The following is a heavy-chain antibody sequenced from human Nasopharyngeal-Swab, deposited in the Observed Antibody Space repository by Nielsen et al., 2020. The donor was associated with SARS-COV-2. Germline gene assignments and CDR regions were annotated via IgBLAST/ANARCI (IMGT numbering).Heavy chain of an antibody. CDR2: IKQDGSEK. D-gene: IGHD3-10*01. CDR3: AREGPPLWFGESYYYYYYMDV. V-gene: IGHV3-7*01. J-gene: IGHJ6*03. Sequence: VRQAPGKGLEWGANIKQDGSEKYYVDSVKGRFTISRDNAKNSLYLQMNSLRAEDTAVYYCAREGPPLWFGESYYYYYYMDVWGKGTTVTVSS.